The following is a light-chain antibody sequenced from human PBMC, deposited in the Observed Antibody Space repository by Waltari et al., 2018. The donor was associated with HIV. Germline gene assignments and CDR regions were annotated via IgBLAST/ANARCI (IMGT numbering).Light chain of an antibody. Sequence: DIQMTQSPSSLSASVGDRVTITCRAGQSISSRFNWYQQKPGKAPNLLIYGASNLQSGVPSRFSGSGSGTDCTLTISSLQPEDFATYYCQQGSFTPPTFGQGTKVEVK. CDR1: QSISSR. V-gene: IGKV1-39*01. J-gene: IGKJ1*01. CDR2: GAS. CDR3: QQGSFTPPT.